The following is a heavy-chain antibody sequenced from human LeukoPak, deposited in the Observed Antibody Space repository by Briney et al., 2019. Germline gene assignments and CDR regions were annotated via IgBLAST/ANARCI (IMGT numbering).Heavy chain of an antibody. J-gene: IGHJ4*02. CDR2: INPSGGST. Sequence: ASVSVSCKASGYSFTNYYMHWVRQAPGQGLEWMTLINPSGGSTTYAQTFQDRVTMTRDISTSTVYMELSSLTSEDTAVYYCARTRGYYFDYWGQGTLVTVSS. CDR1: GYSFTNYY. V-gene: IGHV1-46*01. CDR3: ARTRGYYFDY.